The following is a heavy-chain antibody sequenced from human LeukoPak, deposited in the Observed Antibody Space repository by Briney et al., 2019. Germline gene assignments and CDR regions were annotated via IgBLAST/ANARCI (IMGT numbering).Heavy chain of an antibody. CDR2: ISYDGSNE. V-gene: IGHV3-30*04. Sequence: GGSLRLSCAASGFTFSSYVMHWVRQAPGKGLEWVAIISYDGSNEYYADSVKGRFTISRDNSKNTLYLQMNSLRAADTAVYYCARDKGPSYLSSFDYWGQGTLVNVSS. CDR1: GFTFSSYV. J-gene: IGHJ4*02. D-gene: IGHD2-2*01. CDR3: ARDKGPSYLSSFDY.